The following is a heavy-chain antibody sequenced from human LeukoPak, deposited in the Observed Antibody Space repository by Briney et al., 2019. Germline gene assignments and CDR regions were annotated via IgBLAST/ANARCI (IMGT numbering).Heavy chain of an antibody. CDR1: GGTISSYY. J-gene: IGHJ5*02. CDR3: ARDQSGKDYYGSGPLDP. CDR2: IYYSGST. D-gene: IGHD3-10*01. V-gene: IGHV4-59*01. Sequence: SETLSLTCTASGGTISSYYWSWIRQPPGKGLEWIGNIYYSGSTNYNPSLMSRVTISVDTSKNQFSLKLSSVTAADTAVYYCARDQSGKDYYGSGPLDPWGQGTLVTVSS.